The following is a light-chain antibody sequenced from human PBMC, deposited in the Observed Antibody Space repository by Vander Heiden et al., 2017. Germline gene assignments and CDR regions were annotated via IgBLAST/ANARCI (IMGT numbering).Light chain of an antibody. CDR3: QQYYNTPFT. CDR1: QSVLYSSNNKNY. CDR2: WAS. V-gene: IGKV4-1*01. Sequence: RATINCKSSQSVLYSSNNKNYLAWYQQKPGQPPKLLIYWASTRESGVPDRFSGSGSGTDFTLTISSLQAEDVAVYYCQQYYNTPFTFGPGTKVDIK. J-gene: IGKJ3*01.